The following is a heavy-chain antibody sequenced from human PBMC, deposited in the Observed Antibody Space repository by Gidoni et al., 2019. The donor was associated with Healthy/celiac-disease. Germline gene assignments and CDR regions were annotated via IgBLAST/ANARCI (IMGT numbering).Heavy chain of an antibody. V-gene: IGHV4-34*01. CDR3: ARGPGSSGWSRRAFDI. CDR1: GVSFSGYY. Sequence: QVQLQPWGAGLLKPSETLSLTCAVYGVSFSGYYWHWICQPPWQGLEWIGEINHSGSPNSNPSLKSRVTISVDTSKNQFSLKLSSVTAADTAVYYCARGPGSSGWSRRAFDIWGQGTMVTVSS. D-gene: IGHD6-19*01. J-gene: IGHJ3*02. CDR2: INHSGSP.